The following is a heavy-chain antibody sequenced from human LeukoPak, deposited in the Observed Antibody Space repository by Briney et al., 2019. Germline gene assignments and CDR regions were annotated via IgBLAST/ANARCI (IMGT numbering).Heavy chain of an antibody. CDR3: ARDGLPEYSSSRPLYYYYYYMDV. J-gene: IGHJ6*03. V-gene: IGHV1-2*02. D-gene: IGHD6-6*01. Sequence: ASVKVSCKASGYTFTGYYMHWVRQAPGQGLEWMGWINLNSGGTNYAQKFQGRVTMTRDTSISTAYMELSRLRSDDTAVYYCARDGLPEYSSSRPLYYYYYYMDVWGKGTTVTVS. CDR2: INLNSGGT. CDR1: GYTFTGYY.